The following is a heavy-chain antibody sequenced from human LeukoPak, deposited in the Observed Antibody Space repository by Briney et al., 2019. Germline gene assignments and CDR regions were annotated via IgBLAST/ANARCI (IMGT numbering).Heavy chain of an antibody. Sequence: PGGSLRLSCVASGFTFSSYTMNWVRQAPGRGLEWVSSISASRTYIYYADSVRGRFTISRDNAKNSLYLQMNSLRAEDTAVYYCAKDQGGSWGQGTLVTVSS. J-gene: IGHJ5*02. CDR2: ISASRTYI. D-gene: IGHD1-26*01. CDR3: AKDQGGS. CDR1: GFTFSSYT. V-gene: IGHV3-21*01.